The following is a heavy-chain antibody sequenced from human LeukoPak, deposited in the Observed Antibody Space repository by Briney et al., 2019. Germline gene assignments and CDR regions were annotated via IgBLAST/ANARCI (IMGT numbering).Heavy chain of an antibody. CDR2: ISASNGNT. J-gene: IGHJ4*02. Sequence: ASVKVSCKASGYTFISCGISWLRQAPGQGLEWMGWISASNGNTNYAQKLQDRVTMTTHTSTSTAYMELRSLRSDDTAMYYCARVSGSYDYWGQGTLVTVSS. CDR1: GYTFISCG. V-gene: IGHV1-18*01. CDR3: ARVSGSYDY. D-gene: IGHD1-26*01.